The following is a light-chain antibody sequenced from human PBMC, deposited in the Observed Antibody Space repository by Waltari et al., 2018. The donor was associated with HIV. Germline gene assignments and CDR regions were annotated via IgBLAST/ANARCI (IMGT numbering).Light chain of an antibody. CDR1: SRDVGVNNY. CDR2: DVG. V-gene: IGLV2-14*03. CDR3: NSYTTSSTLHVV. Sequence: QSALTQPASVSGSPGQSITISCTGTSRDVGVNNYVSWYQHHPGKAPKLMIYDVGNRPSGVSNRFSGSKSGNTASLTISGLQAEDEADYYCNSYTTSSTLHVVFGGGTKLTVL. J-gene: IGLJ2*01.